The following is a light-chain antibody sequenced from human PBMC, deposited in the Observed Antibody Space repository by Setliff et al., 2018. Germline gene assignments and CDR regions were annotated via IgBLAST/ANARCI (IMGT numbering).Light chain of an antibody. CDR2: DVS. V-gene: IGLV2-14*01. Sequence: QSALTQPASVSGSPGQTITISCTGTSSDIGIYNYVSWYQQHPGKAPKLMIYDVSKRPSGVSNRSSGSKSGNTASLTISGLQAEDEADYYCSSYTSSSPYVFGTGTKVTVL. CDR1: SSDIGIYNY. CDR3: SSYTSSSPYV. J-gene: IGLJ1*01.